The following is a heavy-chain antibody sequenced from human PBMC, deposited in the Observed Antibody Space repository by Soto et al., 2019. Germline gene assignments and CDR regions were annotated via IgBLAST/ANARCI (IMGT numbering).Heavy chain of an antibody. Sequence: QITLRESGPTLVKPTQTLTLTCTFSGFSLTTSGVAVGWIRQPPGKALEWLALIYWDDDKRYSPSLKSRLSIAKDTSNKQVVLTMTNMHPMDTATYPCAHMWLIGTWFDPRGQGTPVTVSS. J-gene: IGHJ5*02. CDR3: AHMWLIGTWFDP. D-gene: IGHD3-22*01. V-gene: IGHV2-5*02. CDR2: IYWDDDK. CDR1: GFSLTTSGVA.